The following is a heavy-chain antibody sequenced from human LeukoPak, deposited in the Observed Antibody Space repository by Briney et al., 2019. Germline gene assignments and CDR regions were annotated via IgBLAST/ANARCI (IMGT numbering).Heavy chain of an antibody. CDR2: IYYSGST. D-gene: IGHD3-10*01. J-gene: IGHJ4*02. V-gene: IGHV4-61*01. Sequence: SETLSLTCTASGGSVSSGSYYWSWIRQPPGKGLEWIGYIYYSGSTNYNPSLKSRVTISVDTSKNQFSLKLSSVTAADTAVYYCARGVNDFDYWGQGTLVTVSS. CDR3: ARGVNDFDY. CDR1: GGSVSSGSYY.